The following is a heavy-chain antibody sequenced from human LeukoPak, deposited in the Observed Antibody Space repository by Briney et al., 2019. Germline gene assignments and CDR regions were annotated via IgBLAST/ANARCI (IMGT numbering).Heavy chain of an antibody. V-gene: IGHV3-74*01. CDR1: GFTFGSYW. CDR3: ARALVVTGTGGFDP. CDR2: ISSDESAR. D-gene: IGHD6-19*01. Sequence: GGSLRLSCAASGFTFGSYWMHWVRQAPGKGLVWVSRISSDESARSYADSVKGRFTISRDNAKNTLYLQMNSLRAEDTAIYYCARALVVTGTGGFDPWGQGTLVTVSS. J-gene: IGHJ5*02.